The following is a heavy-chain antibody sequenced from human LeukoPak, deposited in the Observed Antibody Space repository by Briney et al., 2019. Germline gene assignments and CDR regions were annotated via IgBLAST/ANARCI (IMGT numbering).Heavy chain of an antibody. Sequence: GRSLRLPCLASGFPFSRYAMHWVRQAPGKGLEWVGMISVDGDFEIYADSVTRRFTICRDSGKNTLYLQMNSLRVEDTAVYYCAREVHGSGTLYLDYWGRGTLVTVSS. CDR1: GFPFSRYA. D-gene: IGHD3-10*01. CDR2: ISVDGDFE. V-gene: IGHV3-30-3*01. J-gene: IGHJ4*02. CDR3: AREVHGSGTLYLDY.